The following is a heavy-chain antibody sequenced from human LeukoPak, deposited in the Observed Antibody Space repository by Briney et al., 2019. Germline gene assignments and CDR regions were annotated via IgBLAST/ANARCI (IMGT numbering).Heavy chain of an antibody. J-gene: IGHJ4*02. CDR1: RFTFSRHW. CDR3: SREGGCSGGSCSLDY. D-gene: IGHD2-15*01. CDR2: MKQDESEI. Sequence: PGGSLRLSCAASRFTFSRHWMSWVRQAPGKGLEWVANMKQDESEIYYVASVRGRFSISRDNAKNSLFLQMNSLRAEDTAVYYCSREGGCSGGSCSLDYWGQGTLVTVSS. V-gene: IGHV3-7*05.